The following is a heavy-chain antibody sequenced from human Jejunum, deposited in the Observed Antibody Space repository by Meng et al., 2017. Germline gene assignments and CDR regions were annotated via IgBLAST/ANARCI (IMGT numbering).Heavy chain of an antibody. CDR1: AGAGCRRSCY. Sequence: VQLAEAVPGLAGLSATLSLPSAASAGAGCRRSCYWTWCRQPPGKRLVWIGYGIVSGSTKYNPSLSIRVTISAASSKIQFSLELSSVTAADTAVYYCATDVYGDGLAYLDYWGQGSLVTVSS. V-gene: IGHV4-61*01. D-gene: IGHD4-17*01. CDR2: GIVSGST. J-gene: IGHJ4*02. CDR3: ATDVYGDGLAYLDY.